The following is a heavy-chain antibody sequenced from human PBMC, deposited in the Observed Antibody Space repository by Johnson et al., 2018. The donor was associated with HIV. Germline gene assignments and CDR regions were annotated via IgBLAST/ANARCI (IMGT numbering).Heavy chain of an antibody. V-gene: IGHV3-20*04. Sequence: VQLVESGGGLVKPGWSLRVSCAASGFNVDDDALSWVRQVPGKGLEWVSGINYNGGSTGYADSVRDRFSISRDNAKNSLYLQMDSLRAEDTAMYYCARAKDAAYPYDAFYVWGHGTMVIVSA. CDR1: GFNVDDDA. J-gene: IGHJ3*01. CDR2: INYNGGST. CDR3: ARAKDAAYPYDAFYV. D-gene: IGHD2-15*01.